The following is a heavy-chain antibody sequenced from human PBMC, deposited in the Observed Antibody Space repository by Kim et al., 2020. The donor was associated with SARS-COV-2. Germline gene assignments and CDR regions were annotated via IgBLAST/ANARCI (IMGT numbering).Heavy chain of an antibody. V-gene: IGHV4-39*07. CDR3: ARGGAGGADY. Sequence: HSDPSLKGRVTISVDTSKNQFSLNMNAVTAADTAVYYCARGGAGGADYWGQGILVTVSS. J-gene: IGHJ4*02.